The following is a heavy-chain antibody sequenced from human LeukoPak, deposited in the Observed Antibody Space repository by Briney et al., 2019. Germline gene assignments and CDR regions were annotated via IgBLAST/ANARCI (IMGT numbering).Heavy chain of an antibody. CDR2: INHSGST. CDR3: ASGTFYCTNGVCYTWFDP. V-gene: IGHV4-34*01. CDR1: GGSFSGHY. D-gene: IGHD2-8*01. J-gene: IGHJ5*02. Sequence: SETLSLTCAVYGGSFSGHYWSWIRQPPGKGLEWIGEINHSGSTNYNPSLKSRVTISVDTSKNQFSLKLSSVTAADTAVYYCASGTFYCTNGVCYTWFDPWGQGTLVTVSS.